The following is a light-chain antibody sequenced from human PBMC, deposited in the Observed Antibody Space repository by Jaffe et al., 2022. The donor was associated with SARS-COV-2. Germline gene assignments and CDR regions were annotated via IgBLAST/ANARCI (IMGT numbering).Light chain of an antibody. CDR1: NIGSKN. V-gene: IGLV3-9*01. CDR3: QVWDSSTYYV. CDR2: RNN. J-gene: IGLJ1*01. Sequence: SYDLTQPLSVSVALGQTARITCGGNNIGSKNVHWYQQKPGQAPVLVIYRNNNRPSGIPERFSGSNSGNTATLTISRAQAGDEADYYCQVWDSSTYYVFGTGTKVTVL.